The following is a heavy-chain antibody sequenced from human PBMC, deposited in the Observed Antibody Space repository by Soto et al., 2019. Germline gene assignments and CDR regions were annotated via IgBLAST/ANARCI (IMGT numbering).Heavy chain of an antibody. CDR2: ISGSGGST. Sequence: EVQLLESGGGLVQPGGSLRLSCAASGFTFSSYAMSWVRQAPGKGLEWVSAISGSGGSTYYADSVKGRFTISRDNSKNPLYLQMNSLRAEDTAVYYCAKVRYYYDSSGYYTHYGMDVWGQGTTVTVSS. V-gene: IGHV3-23*01. CDR1: GFTFSSYA. D-gene: IGHD3-22*01. J-gene: IGHJ6*02. CDR3: AKVRYYYDSSGYYTHYGMDV.